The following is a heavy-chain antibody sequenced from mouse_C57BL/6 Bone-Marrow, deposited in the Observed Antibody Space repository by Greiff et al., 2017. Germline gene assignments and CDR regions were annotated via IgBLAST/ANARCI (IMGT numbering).Heavy chain of an antibody. CDR1: GYTFTSYW. Sequence: VQLQQPGAELVKPGASVKLSCKASGYTFTSYWMHWVKQRPGQGLEWIGMIHPNSGSTNSNEKFKSKATMTVDKSSSTAYMQLSSLTTDDSAVYYCARDYVYYWGQGTTLTVSS. CDR2: IHPNSGST. J-gene: IGHJ2*01. CDR3: ARDYVYY. V-gene: IGHV1-64*01.